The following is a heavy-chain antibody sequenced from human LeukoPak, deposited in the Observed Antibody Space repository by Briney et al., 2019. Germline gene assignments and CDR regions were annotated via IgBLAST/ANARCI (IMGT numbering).Heavy chain of an antibody. D-gene: IGHD4-17*01. CDR3: VRAHIGDYGSFDY. CDR2: IHSDGTST. J-gene: IGHJ4*02. Sequence: GGSLRLSCAASGFTFSSYYMHWVRQAPGEGLVWLSHIHSDGTSTTYADSVKGRFVISRDNAKNTLSLQMNSLKAEDTAIYYCVRAHIGDYGSFDYWGQGTLVTVSS. V-gene: IGHV3-74*01. CDR1: GFTFSSYY.